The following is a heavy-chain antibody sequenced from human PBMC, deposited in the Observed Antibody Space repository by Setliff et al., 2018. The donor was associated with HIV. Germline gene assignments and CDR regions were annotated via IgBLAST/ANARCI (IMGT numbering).Heavy chain of an antibody. CDR2: IRQDGSDK. D-gene: IGHD2-21*02. J-gene: IGHJ6*02. CDR1: GFTFSDYW. Sequence: LRLSCAASGFTFSDYWMSWVRQAPGKGLQWVANIRQDGSDKYYVDSLRGRFIIFRDNAKNSLYLQINSLRAEDTAVYYCARDRTVVTPIFNYYNGLDVWGQGTTVTVSS. CDR3: ARDRTVVTPIFNYYNGLDV. V-gene: IGHV3-7*01.